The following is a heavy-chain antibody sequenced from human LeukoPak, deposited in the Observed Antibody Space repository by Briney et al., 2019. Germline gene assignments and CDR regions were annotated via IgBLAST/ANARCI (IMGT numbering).Heavy chain of an antibody. CDR1: GGTFSSYA. CDR3: ATPCYYDSSGFSLDY. CDR2: IIPIFGTA. V-gene: IGHV1-69*13. D-gene: IGHD3-22*01. J-gene: IGHJ4*02. Sequence: GASVKVSCKASGGTFSSYAISWVRQAPGQGLEWMGGIIPIFGTANYAQKFQGRVTITADESTGTAYMELSSLRSEDTAVYYCATPCYYDSSGFSLDYWGQGTLVTVSS.